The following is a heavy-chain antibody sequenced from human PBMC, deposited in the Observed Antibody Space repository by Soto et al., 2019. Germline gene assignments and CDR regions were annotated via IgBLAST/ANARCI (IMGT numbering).Heavy chain of an antibody. CDR1: GFTFRTHT. D-gene: IGHD3-16*01. CDR3: VKGGEDITSPYGMDV. J-gene: IGHJ6*02. V-gene: IGHV3-21*06. CDR2: ISSGGTYL. Sequence: PVGSLRLSGAGSGFTFRTHTLVWVRQAPGKGLEWVSSISSGGTYLEYAHSVRGRFAISRDDAKDSVFLQMNSLKTDDTAVYYCVKGGEDITSPYGMDVWGQGTTVTV.